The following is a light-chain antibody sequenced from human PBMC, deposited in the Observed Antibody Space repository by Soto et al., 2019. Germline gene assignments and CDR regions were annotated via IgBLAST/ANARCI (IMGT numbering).Light chain of an antibody. CDR2: AAS. CDR3: QQYYSYPFT. CDR1: QGISSY. Sequence: AIRMTQSPSSFSASTGDRVTITCRASQGISSYLAWYQQKPGEAPKLLIYAASTLKNGVPSRFSGSGSGTDFTLTISCLQSEDFATYYCQQYYSYPFTFGHGTKVDIK. V-gene: IGKV1-8*01. J-gene: IGKJ3*01.